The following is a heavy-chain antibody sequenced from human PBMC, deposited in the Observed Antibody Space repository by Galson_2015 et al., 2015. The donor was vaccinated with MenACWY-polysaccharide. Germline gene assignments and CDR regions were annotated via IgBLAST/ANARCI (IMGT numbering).Heavy chain of an antibody. V-gene: IGHV3-23*01. CDR3: AKSSQWGAAAVGSFDH. Sequence: SLRLSCAASGFSMTSYAVNWVRQAPGKGLEWAGVISGSGIDIRYADSVKGRFTISRDTSKSTLYLQMDSVRAEDTAKYYCAKSSQWGAAAVGSFDHWGQGTLVTVSS. J-gene: IGHJ4*02. CDR1: GFSMTSYA. CDR2: ISGSGIDI. D-gene: IGHD6-13*01.